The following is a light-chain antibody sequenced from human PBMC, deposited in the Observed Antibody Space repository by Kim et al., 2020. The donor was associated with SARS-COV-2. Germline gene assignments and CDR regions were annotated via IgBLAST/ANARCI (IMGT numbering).Light chain of an antibody. Sequence: GQRVTISCSGSSSNSGSNTVNWYQQLPGTAPKLIIYSNIHRPSGVPDRFSGSKSGTSASLAISGLQAEDEADYHCATWDDSLNGWVFGGGTKLTVL. CDR3: ATWDDSLNGWV. V-gene: IGLV1-44*01. CDR1: SSNSGSNT. CDR2: SNI. J-gene: IGLJ3*02.